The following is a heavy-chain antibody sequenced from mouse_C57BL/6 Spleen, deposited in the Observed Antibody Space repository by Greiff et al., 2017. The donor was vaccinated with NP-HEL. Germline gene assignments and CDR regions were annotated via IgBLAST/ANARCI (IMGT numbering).Heavy chain of an antibody. V-gene: IGHV2-9-1*01. Sequence: VNVVESGPGLVAPSQSLSITCTVSGFSLTSYAISWVRQPPGKGLEWLGVIWTGGGTNYNSALKSRLSISKDNSKSQVFLKMNSLQTDDTARYYCARETGYGSSYGYFDVWGTGTTVTVSS. J-gene: IGHJ1*03. D-gene: IGHD1-1*01. CDR2: IWTGGGT. CDR1: GFSLTSYA. CDR3: ARETGYGSSYGYFDV.